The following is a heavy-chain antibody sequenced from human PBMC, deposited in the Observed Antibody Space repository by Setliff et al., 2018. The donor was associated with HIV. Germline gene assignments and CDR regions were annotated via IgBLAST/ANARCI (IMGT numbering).Heavy chain of an antibody. J-gene: IGHJ1*01. CDR1: GYTFTGYY. CDR3: AREYYDILTGYYRVRYFQH. CDR2: SNPNSGGT. D-gene: IGHD3-9*01. V-gene: IGHV1-2*06. Sequence: ASVKVSCKASGYTFTGYYMHWVRQAPGQGLEWMGRSNPNSGGTNYAQKFQGRVTMTRDTSISTAYMELSRLRSDDTAVYYCAREYYDILTGYYRVRYFQHWGQGTLVTVSS.